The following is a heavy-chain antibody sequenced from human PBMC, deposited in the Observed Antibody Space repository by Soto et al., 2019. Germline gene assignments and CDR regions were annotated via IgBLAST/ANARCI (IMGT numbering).Heavy chain of an antibody. CDR3: ARDLCSSTSCPNDY. Sequence: GASVKVSCKASGGTFSSYAISWVRQAPGQGLEWMGGIIPIFGTANYAQKFQGRVTITADESTSTAYMELSSLRSEDTAVYYCARDLCSSTSCPNDYWGQGTLVTVSS. CDR1: GGTFSSYA. D-gene: IGHD2-2*01. CDR2: IIPIFGTA. V-gene: IGHV1-69*13. J-gene: IGHJ4*02.